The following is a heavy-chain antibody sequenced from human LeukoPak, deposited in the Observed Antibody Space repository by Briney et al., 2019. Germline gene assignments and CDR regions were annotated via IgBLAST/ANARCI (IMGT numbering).Heavy chain of an antibody. D-gene: IGHD5-18*01. J-gene: IGHJ6*03. V-gene: IGHV4-59*01. CDR3: ARVPQLGYLEYYYYMDV. Sequence: SETLFLTCTVSGGSISSYYWSWIRQPPGKGLEWIGYIYYSGSTNYNPSLKSRVTISVDTSKNQFSLKLSSVTAADTAVYYCARVPQLGYLEYYYYMDVWGKGTTVTVSS. CDR1: GGSISSYY. CDR2: IYYSGST.